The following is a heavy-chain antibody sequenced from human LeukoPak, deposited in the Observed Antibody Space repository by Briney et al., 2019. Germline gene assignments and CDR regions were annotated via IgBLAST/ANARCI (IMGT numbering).Heavy chain of an antibody. V-gene: IGHV4-59*01. D-gene: IGHD1-26*01. CDR1: GGSISDYY. CDR2: IYSSGST. Sequence: SETLSLTCSVSGGSISDYYWSWLRQPPGKGLEWIGHIYSSGSTNYNRSLKSRVTISLDTSRNQFSLEVNSVTAADTAVYYCARVSGSYFRSLYYFDYWGQGTLVTVSS. CDR3: ARVSGSYFRSLYYFDY. J-gene: IGHJ4*02.